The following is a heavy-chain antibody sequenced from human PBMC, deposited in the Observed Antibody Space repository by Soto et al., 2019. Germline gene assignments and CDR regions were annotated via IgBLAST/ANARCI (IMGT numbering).Heavy chain of an antibody. CDR2: IRAYTGNT. Sequence: QVPLVQSGPEVRKPGASVKVSCKASGYTLRPFGISWVRQAPGQGLGWMGWIRAYTGNTDYAPKFTDRLTMTTDTASNTDYMELSTLRSAASAVYYCARRFPFDFVPTLDSWGQVTLGTVSS. V-gene: IGHV1-18*04. CDR1: GYTLRPFG. J-gene: IGHJ4*02. CDR3: ARRFPFDFVPTLDS. D-gene: IGHD3-3*01.